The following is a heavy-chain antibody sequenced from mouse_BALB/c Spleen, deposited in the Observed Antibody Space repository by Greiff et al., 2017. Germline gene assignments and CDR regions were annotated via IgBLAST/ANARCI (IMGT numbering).Heavy chain of an antibody. CDR2: INPNNGRT. CDR1: GYSFTSYW. D-gene: IGHD2-3*01. J-gene: IGHJ2*01. CDR3: ASRRWLLRFYFGC. V-gene: IGHV1S81*02. Sequence: QVQLQQPGPELVKPGASVKLSCKASGYSFTSYWMHWVKQRPGQDLEWIGEINPNNGRTNYNEKFKSKATLTVDKSSSTAYMQLSSLTSEDSAVYYCASRRWLLRFYFGCWGQGTTPTGSS.